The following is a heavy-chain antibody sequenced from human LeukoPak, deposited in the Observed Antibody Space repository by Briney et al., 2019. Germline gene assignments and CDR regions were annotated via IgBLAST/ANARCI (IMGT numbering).Heavy chain of an antibody. D-gene: IGHD3-22*01. Sequence: ASVKVSCKVSGYTLTELSMHWVRQAPGKGLEWMGGFDPEDGETIYAQKFQCRVTMTEDTSTDTAYMELSSLRSEDTAVYYCATGSYYYDSSGCRHLDYWGQGTLVTVSS. CDR3: ATGSYYYDSSGCRHLDY. V-gene: IGHV1-24*01. J-gene: IGHJ4*02. CDR1: GYTLTELS. CDR2: FDPEDGET.